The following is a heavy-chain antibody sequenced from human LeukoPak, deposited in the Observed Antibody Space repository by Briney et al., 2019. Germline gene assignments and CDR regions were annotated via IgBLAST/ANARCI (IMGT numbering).Heavy chain of an antibody. CDR3: ARARGGWIIDY. CDR1: GFTFSNYA. J-gene: IGHJ4*02. Sequence: GGSLRLSCAASGFTFSNYAMSWVRQAPGKGLEWVSGISGNGGSTYYADSVKGRFTISRDNSKNTLYLQMISLRADDTAVYNCARARGGWIIDYWGQGTLVTVSS. D-gene: IGHD2-2*03. V-gene: IGHV3-23*01. CDR2: ISGNGGST.